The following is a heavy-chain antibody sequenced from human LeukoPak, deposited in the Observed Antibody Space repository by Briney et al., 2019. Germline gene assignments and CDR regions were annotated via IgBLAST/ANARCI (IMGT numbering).Heavy chain of an antibody. CDR2: IIPILGIA. Sequence: SVTVSYKPSVGSFNNYAISWVGQAPGQGLEWMGRIIPILGIANFAQKFQGRVTITADKSTCTAYSELSSLRSDDTAVYYCARGDTAMVLSPDYYYYGMDVWGQGTTVTVSS. D-gene: IGHD5-18*01. CDR3: ARGDTAMVLSPDYYYYGMDV. CDR1: VGSFNNYA. J-gene: IGHJ6*02. V-gene: IGHV1-69*04.